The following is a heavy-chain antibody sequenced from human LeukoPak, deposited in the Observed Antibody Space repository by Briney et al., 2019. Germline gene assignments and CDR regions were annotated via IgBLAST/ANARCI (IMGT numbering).Heavy chain of an antibody. D-gene: IGHD2-15*01. CDR3: ASPRDVAVVVGATAGYFDL. CDR1: GYSISSGYY. Sequence: SETLSPTCTVSGYSISSGYYWGWIRQPPGKRLEWIGSIYPSGSTFYNPSLKSRVTMSADTSRNQFSLKLNSMTAADTAVYYCASPRDVAVVVGATAGYFDLWAVAPWSLSPQ. CDR2: IYPSGST. J-gene: IGHJ2*01. V-gene: IGHV4-38-2*02.